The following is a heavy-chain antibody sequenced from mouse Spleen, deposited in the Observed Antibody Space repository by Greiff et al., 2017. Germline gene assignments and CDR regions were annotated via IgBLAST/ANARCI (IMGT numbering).Heavy chain of an antibody. CDR1: GFTFSSFG. CDR2: ISSGSSTI. V-gene: IGHV5-17*02. Sequence: EVKLVESGGGLVQPGGSRKLSCAASGFTFSSFGMHWVRQAPEKGLEWVAYISSGSSTIYYADTVKGRFTISRDNPKNTLFLQMTSLRSEDTAMYYCARSGKSYYGNYGYFDVWGAGTTVTVSS. D-gene: IGHD2-10*01. CDR3: ARSGKSYYGNYGYFDV. J-gene: IGHJ1*01.